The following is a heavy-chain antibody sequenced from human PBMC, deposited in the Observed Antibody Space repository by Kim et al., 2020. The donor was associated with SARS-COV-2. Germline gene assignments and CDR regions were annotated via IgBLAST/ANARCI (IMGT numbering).Heavy chain of an antibody. CDR3: ATSIAVAGTRSEIYYYYGMDG. CDR2: FDPEDGET. Sequence: ASVKVSCKVSGYTLTELSMHWVRQAPGKGLEWMGGFDPEDGETIYAQKFQGRVTMTEDTSTDTAYMELSSLRSEDTAVYYCATSIAVAGTRSEIYYYYGMDGWGQGTTVTVSS. D-gene: IGHD6-19*01. V-gene: IGHV1-24*01. CDR1: GYTLTELS. J-gene: IGHJ6*02.